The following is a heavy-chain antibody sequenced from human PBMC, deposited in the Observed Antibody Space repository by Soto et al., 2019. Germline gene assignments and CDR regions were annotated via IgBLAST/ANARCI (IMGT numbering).Heavy chain of an antibody. CDR1: GGAISSSSYC. CDR2: IYYSGST. D-gene: IGHD3-3*01. J-gene: IGHJ4*02. V-gene: IGHV4-39*01. CDR3: SSCRPHYDFRSFPLRH. Sequence: AERLCRTGTVAGGAISSSSYCGGWMRQPPGKGLEWIGSIYYSGSTYYNPSLKSRVTISVDTSKNQFSLKLSSVTAADTAVYYCSSCRPHYDFRSFPLRHSAQLTLITV.